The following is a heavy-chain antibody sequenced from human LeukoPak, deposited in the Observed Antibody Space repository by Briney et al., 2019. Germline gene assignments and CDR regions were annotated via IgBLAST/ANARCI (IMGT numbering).Heavy chain of an antibody. J-gene: IGHJ5*02. CDR1: GYTFTGYY. Sequence: GASVKVSCKASGYTFTGYYMHWVRQAPGQGVEWMGWINPNSGGTNYAQKFQGRVTMTRDTSISTAYMELSRLRSDDTAVYYCARDRLGYCSGGSCYPDWFDPWGQGTLVTVSS. CDR2: INPNSGGT. CDR3: ARDRLGYCSGGSCYPDWFDP. D-gene: IGHD2-15*01. V-gene: IGHV1-2*02.